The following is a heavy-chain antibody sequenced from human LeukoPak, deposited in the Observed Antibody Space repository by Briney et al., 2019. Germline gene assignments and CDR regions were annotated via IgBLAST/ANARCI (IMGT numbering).Heavy chain of an antibody. CDR1: VGSFSGYY. J-gene: IGHJ4*02. CDR3: ARVRGAAAIDY. V-gene: IGHV4-34*01. CDR2: VNHSGST. Sequence: PSETLSLTCAVYVGSFSGYYCSWIRQPPGKGLEWIGEVNHSGSTNYNPSLKSRVTISADTSKNQFSLRLSSVTAADTAVYYCARVRGAAAIDYWGQGTLVTVSS. D-gene: IGHD6-25*01.